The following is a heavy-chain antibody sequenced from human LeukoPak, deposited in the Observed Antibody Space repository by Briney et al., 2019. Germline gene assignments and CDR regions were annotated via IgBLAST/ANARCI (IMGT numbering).Heavy chain of an antibody. Sequence: PGGPLRLSCAASGFSFSDFYMSWIRQAPGKVLEWVSGINWNGGRTGYADSMKGRFIISRDNAKNSLYLQVNSLRAEDTALYYCARNFGGGDSSGPYYWGQGTLVTVSS. V-gene: IGHV3-20*04. CDR1: GFSFSDFY. CDR3: ARNFGGGDSSGPYY. CDR2: INWNGGRT. D-gene: IGHD3-22*01. J-gene: IGHJ4*02.